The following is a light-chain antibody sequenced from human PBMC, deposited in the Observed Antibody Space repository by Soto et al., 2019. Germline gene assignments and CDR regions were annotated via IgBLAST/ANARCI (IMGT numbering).Light chain of an antibody. J-gene: IGKJ5*01. Sequence: DIVLTQSPASLCLSPGDRATLSCMASHRVXSYLAWYQQKPGQAPRPLIXDAYNRANGIPARFSGSGSGTDFTLTISSLEPEDFAGYYCQQRSNWPPITFGQGTRLGL. CDR1: HRVXSY. CDR2: DAY. CDR3: QQRSNWPPIT. V-gene: IGKV3-11*01.